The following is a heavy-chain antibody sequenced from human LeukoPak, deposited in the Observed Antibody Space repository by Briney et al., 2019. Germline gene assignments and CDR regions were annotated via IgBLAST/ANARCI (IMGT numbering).Heavy chain of an antibody. CDR2: IYSGGST. V-gene: IGHV3-53*01. CDR1: GFTVSSNY. CDR3: ARGRYYYDTRYAFDI. J-gene: IGHJ3*02. Sequence: PGGSLRLSCAASGFTVSSNYMSWVRQAPGKGLEWVSVIYSGGSTYYADSVKGRFTISRDNPKNTLYLQMNSLRAEDTAVYYCARGRYYYDTRYAFDIWGQGTMVTVSS. D-gene: IGHD3-22*01.